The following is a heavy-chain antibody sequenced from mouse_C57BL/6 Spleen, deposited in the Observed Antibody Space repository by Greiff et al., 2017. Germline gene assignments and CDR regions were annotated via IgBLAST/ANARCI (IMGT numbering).Heavy chain of an antibody. CDR3: VIFLGTYEDAMDH. V-gene: IGHV1-85*01. CDR1: GYTFTSYD. D-gene: IGHD5-1*01. Sequence: QVQLQQSGPELVKPGASVKLSCKASGYTFTSYDISWVKQKPGQGLEWIGWIYPRDGRTKYNEKFKGKATLTVETASSTAYMELHILTSEDSAVCFCVIFLGTYEDAMDHWGQVTSVTVSS. CDR2: IYPRDGRT. J-gene: IGHJ4*01.